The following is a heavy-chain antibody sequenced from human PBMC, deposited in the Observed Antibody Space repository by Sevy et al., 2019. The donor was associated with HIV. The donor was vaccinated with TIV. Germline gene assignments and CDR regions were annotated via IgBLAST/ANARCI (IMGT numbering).Heavy chain of an antibody. J-gene: IGHJ4*02. V-gene: IGHV1-24*01. D-gene: IGHD3-22*01. CDR3: ATTKDYYENSGDPFDY. CDR2: FDPEDGET. Sequence: ASVRVACKVSGYTLTKLSMHWVRQAPGKGLEWMGTFDPEDGETIYAQKFQGRVTMTEDTSTDTAYMELSILSSEDTAVYYCATTKDYYENSGDPFDYWGQGTLVTVSS. CDR1: GYTLTKLS.